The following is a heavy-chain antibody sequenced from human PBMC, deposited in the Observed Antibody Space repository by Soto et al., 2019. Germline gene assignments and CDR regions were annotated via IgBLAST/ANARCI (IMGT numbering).Heavy chain of an antibody. D-gene: IGHD2-15*01. CDR2: IDPTDSFT. CDR3: ARPASGGSRDAFDV. J-gene: IGHJ3*01. V-gene: IGHV5-10-1*03. CDR1: GYKFTTFW. Sequence: EVQLEQSAAEVKKPGEPLKISCKASGYKFTTFWLNWVRQTPGKGLEWLGRIDPTDSFTNYTPPFEGHVTISVDRSISTAYLQLNSLQASDTAIYYCARPASGGSRDAFDVWGQGTTVTVSS.